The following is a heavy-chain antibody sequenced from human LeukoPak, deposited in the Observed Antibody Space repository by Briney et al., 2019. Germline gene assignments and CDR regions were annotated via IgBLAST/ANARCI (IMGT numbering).Heavy chain of an antibody. D-gene: IGHD3-10*01. CDR3: ARVTRGVITSDY. Sequence: SQTLSLTCTVSGDSISSGGYYWTWIRQHPGKGLEWIGYIYYSGSTYYNPSLKSRVTMSVDTSKNQFSLKLSSVTAADTAVYYCARVTRGVITSDYWGQGTLVTVSS. CDR2: IYYSGST. V-gene: IGHV4-31*03. CDR1: GDSISSGGYY. J-gene: IGHJ4*02.